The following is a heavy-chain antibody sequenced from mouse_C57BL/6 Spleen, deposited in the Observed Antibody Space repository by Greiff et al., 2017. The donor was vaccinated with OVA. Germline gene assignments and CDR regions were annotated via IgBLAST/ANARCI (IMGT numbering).Heavy chain of an antibody. V-gene: IGHV1-39*01. CDR2: INPNYGTT. CDR1: GYSFTDYN. CDR3: ATDGYSLFAY. Sequence: VQLKESGPELVKPGASVKISCKAFGYSFTDYNMNWVKQCNGKSLEWIGVINPNYGTTSYNQKFNGKATLTVDQASSTAYMQLNSLTSVESAVYYCATDGYSLFAYWGQGTLVTVSA. D-gene: IGHD2-3*01. J-gene: IGHJ3*01.